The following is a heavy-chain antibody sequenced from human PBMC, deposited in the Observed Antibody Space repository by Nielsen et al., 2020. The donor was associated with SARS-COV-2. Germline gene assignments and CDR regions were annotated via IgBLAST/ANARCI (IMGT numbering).Heavy chain of an antibody. CDR2: INSAGDVT. J-gene: IGHJ4*02. CDR1: GFTFSSYA. V-gene: IGHV3-23*01. CDR3: AKVAPTYIAAAAANY. Sequence: GESLKISCVGSGFTFSSYAMSWVRQAPGKGLEWVSSINSAGDVTYYTGSVKGRFTVSRDNSKSMVYLQMHSLRVEDSALYYCAKVAPTYIAAAAANYWGQGIVVTVSS. D-gene: IGHD6-13*01.